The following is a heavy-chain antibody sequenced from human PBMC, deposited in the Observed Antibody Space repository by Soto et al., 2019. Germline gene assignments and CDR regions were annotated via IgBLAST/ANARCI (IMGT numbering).Heavy chain of an antibody. D-gene: IGHD2-21*01. J-gene: IGHJ4*02. CDR3: VRDMQLWRLGS. CDR2: INTDGSVA. Sequence: FWMHWVRQAPGKGLVWVSRINTDGSVAMYVDSVKGRFTISRDNAKNTLYLHMNSLRAEDTAVYYCVRDMQLWRLGSWGQGTLVTVSS. CDR1: FW. V-gene: IGHV3-74*03.